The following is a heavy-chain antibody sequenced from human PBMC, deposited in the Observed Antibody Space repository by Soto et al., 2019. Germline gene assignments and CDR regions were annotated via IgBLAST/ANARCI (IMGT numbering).Heavy chain of an antibody. CDR3: ARYIRGPTVYYFDF. J-gene: IGHJ4*02. CDR1: GFTFSSYA. V-gene: IGHV3-23*01. D-gene: IGHD1-1*01. CDR2: VSYNGGDT. Sequence: GGSLRLSCAASGFTFSSYAMTWVRQAPGKGLEWVSIVSYNGGDTYYADSVKGRFTISRDNSKDTVDLQMNGLRAEDTAVYYCARYIRGPTVYYFDFWGPGVLVTVSS.